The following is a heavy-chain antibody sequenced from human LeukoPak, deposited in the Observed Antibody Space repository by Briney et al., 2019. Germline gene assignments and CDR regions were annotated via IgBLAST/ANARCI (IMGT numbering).Heavy chain of an antibody. CDR1: GFTFSSYS. J-gene: IGHJ4*02. D-gene: IGHD2-2*02. Sequence: GGSLRLSCAASGFTFSSYSMNWVRQAPGKGLEWVSSISSSSSYIYYADSVKGRFTISRDNAKNSLYLQMNSPRAEDTAVYYCARESIGYCSSTSCYNDYWGQGTLVTVSS. CDR3: ARESIGYCSSTSCYNDY. CDR2: ISSSSSYI. V-gene: IGHV3-21*01.